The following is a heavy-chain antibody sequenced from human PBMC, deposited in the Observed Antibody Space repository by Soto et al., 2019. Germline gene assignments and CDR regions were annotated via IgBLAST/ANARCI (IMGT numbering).Heavy chain of an antibody. CDR2: IYHSGST. V-gene: IGHV4-4*02. D-gene: IGHD2-2*01. J-gene: IGHJ3*02. Sequence: SETLSLTCAVSSGSISSSDWWSWGRQPPGKGLEWIGEIYHSGSTNYNPSLKSRVTISVDKSKNQFSLKLSSVTAADTAVYYCARIPAGDAFDIWGQGTMVTVSS. CDR1: SGSISSSDW. CDR3: ARIPAGDAFDI.